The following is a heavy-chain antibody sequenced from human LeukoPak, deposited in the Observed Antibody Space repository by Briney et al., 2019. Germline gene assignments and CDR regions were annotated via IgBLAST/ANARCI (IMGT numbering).Heavy chain of an antibody. J-gene: IGHJ6*02. CDR2: ISAYNGNT. V-gene: IGHV1-18*01. D-gene: IGHD6-19*01. CDR3: ARELQWLAHYYYNYGMDV. Sequence: ASVKVSCKASGYTFTSYGISWVRQAPGQGLEWMGWISAYNGNTNYAQKLQGRVTMTTDTSTSTAYMELRSLRSDDTAVYYCARELQWLAHYYYNYGMDVWGQGTTVTVSS. CDR1: GYTFTSYG.